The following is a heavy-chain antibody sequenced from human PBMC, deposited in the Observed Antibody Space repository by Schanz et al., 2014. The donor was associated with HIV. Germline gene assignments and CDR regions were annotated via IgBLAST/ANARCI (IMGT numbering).Heavy chain of an antibody. V-gene: IGHV1-69*06. CDR1: GGTFSSSA. D-gene: IGHD2-21*02. CDR3: ARTYTGDWSTGAD. J-gene: IGHJ4*02. CDR2: IIPIFDTT. Sequence: QVQLVQSGAEVKKPGSSVKVSCKASGGTFSSSAISWVRQAPGQGLEWMGGIIPIFDTTNYAQKFQGRVTIPADKSTSTVYMDLSSLRSEDTAVYYCARTYTGDWSTGADWGQGTLVTVSS.